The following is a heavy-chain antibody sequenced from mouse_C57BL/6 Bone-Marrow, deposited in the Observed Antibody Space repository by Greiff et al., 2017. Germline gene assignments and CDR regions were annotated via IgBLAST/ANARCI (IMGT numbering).Heavy chain of an antibody. J-gene: IGHJ2*01. Sequence: QVQLQQPGAELVRPGTSVKLSCKASGYTFTSYWMPWVKQRPGQGLEWIGVIDPSDSYTNYNQKFKGKATLTVDTSSSTAYMQLSSLTSGDSAVYYCAPLLGYFDYWGQGTTLTVSS. V-gene: IGHV1-59*01. CDR1: GYTFTSYW. CDR3: APLLGYFDY. D-gene: IGHD1-1*01. CDR2: IDPSDSYT.